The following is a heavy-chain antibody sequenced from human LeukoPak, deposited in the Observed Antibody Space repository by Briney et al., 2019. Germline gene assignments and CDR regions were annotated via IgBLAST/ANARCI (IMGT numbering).Heavy chain of an antibody. D-gene: IGHD3-22*01. CDR1: GYTLTELS. CDR3: ARSQYYYDSSGYYYFDY. V-gene: IGHV1-24*01. Sequence: GASVKVSCKVSGYTLTELSMHWVRQAPGKGLEWMGGFDPEDGETIYAQKFQGRVTMTEDTSTDTAYMELSSLRSEDTAVYYCARSQYYYDSSGYYYFDYWGQGTLVTVSS. CDR2: FDPEDGET. J-gene: IGHJ4*02.